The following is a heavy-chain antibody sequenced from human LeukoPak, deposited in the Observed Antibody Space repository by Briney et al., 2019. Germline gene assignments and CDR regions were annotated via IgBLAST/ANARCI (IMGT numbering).Heavy chain of an antibody. CDR2: ISGSGGNT. Sequence: TGGSLRLSCAASGFTFSSYTMSWVRQAPGKGLEWVSVISGSGGNTYYADSVKGRFTISRDNSKNTLYLQMNSLRAEDTALYYCARDRPGGIGGSRDAFDIWGQGTMVTVSS. CDR1: GFTFSSYT. V-gene: IGHV3-23*01. D-gene: IGHD6-13*01. J-gene: IGHJ3*02. CDR3: ARDRPGGIGGSRDAFDI.